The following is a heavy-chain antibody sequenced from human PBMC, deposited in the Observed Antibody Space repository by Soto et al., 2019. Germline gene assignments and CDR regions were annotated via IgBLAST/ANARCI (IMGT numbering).Heavy chain of an antibody. CDR1: GGSISSGDYY. D-gene: IGHD3-22*01. CDR3: AREGSSAYYYDY. J-gene: IGHJ4*02. Sequence: SETLSLTCTVSGGSISSGDYYWSWIRQPPGKGLEWIGYIYYSGSTYYNPSLKSRITMSVDTSKNQFSLKLSSVTAADTAVYYCAREGSSAYYYDYWGQGTLVTVSS. V-gene: IGHV4-30-4*01. CDR2: IYYSGST.